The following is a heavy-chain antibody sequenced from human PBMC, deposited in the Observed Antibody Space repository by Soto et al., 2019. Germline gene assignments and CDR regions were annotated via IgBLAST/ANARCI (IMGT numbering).Heavy chain of an antibody. CDR1: GYTLTELS. CDR2: FDPEDGET. V-gene: IGHV1-24*01. Sequence: ASVKVSCKVSGYTLTELSMHWVRQAPGKGLEWMGGFDPEDGETIYAQRFQGRLTITSDTSASTAYMELSSLRSEDTAVYYCATGTGNVDYYGMDVWGQGTTVTVSS. CDR3: ATGTGNVDYYGMDV. D-gene: IGHD7-27*01. J-gene: IGHJ6*02.